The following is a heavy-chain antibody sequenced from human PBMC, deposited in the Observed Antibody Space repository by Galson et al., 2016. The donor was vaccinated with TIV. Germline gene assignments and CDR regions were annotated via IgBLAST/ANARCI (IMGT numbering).Heavy chain of an antibody. D-gene: IGHD4-17*01. J-gene: IGHJ4*02. CDR3: ARDLWVIYGDRPFFDY. Sequence: ETLSLTCTVSRGSFQNNYWSWPRRPAGKGLEWIGRVCYSGGSDSNPSLVSRVTMSVDTSKNQFSLELTSVTAADTAVYFCARDLWVIYGDRPFFDYWGQGILATVSS. CDR2: VCYSGGS. CDR1: RGSFQNNY. V-gene: IGHV4-4*07.